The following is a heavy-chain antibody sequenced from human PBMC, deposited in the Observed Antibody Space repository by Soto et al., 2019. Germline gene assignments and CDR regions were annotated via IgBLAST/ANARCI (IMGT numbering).Heavy chain of an antibody. Sequence: QVQLVQSGAEMKKPGSSVKVSCKASGGTFSTFAISWVRQAPGQGLEWMGGIIPILGTPNYAQRFQGRVTITADTTERTVYMELRQLRSEDTAVYYCARDCRGVTYYYDSSGFSSFDSWGQGPRVTVSS. CDR3: ARDCRGVTYYYDSSGFSSFDS. J-gene: IGHJ4*02. CDR2: IIPILGTP. CDR1: GGTFSTFA. V-gene: IGHV1-69*06. D-gene: IGHD3-22*01.